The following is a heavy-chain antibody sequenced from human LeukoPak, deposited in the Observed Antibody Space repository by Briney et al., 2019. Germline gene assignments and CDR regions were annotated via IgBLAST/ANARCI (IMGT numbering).Heavy chain of an antibody. Sequence: GGSLRLSCAASGFTFSSYAMSWVRQAPGKGLEWVSSISSSSSYIYYADSVKGRFTISRDNAKNSLYLQMNSLRAEDTAVYYCARFALKTPPTDWGQGTLVTVSS. J-gene: IGHJ4*02. CDR3: ARFALKTPPTD. V-gene: IGHV3-21*01. CDR2: ISSSSSYI. CDR1: GFTFSSYA.